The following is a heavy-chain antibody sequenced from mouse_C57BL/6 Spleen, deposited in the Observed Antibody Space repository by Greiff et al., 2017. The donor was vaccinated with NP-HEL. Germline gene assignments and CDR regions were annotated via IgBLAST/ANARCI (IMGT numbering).Heavy chain of an antibody. CDR3: ARSKTAQAFAY. CDR2: INPYNGGT. D-gene: IGHD3-2*02. CDR1: GYTFTDYY. Sequence: EVQLQQSGPVLVKPGASVKMSCKASGYTFTDYYMNWVKQSHGKSLEWIGVINPYNGGTSYNQKFKGKATLTVDKSSSTAYMELNSLTSEDSAVYYCARSKTAQAFAYWGQGTLVTVSA. J-gene: IGHJ3*01. V-gene: IGHV1-19*01.